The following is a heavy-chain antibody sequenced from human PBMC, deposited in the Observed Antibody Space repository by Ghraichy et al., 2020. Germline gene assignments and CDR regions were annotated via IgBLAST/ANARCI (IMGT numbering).Heavy chain of an antibody. J-gene: IGHJ4*02. CDR3: ARVDCSGGSCSLGDY. Sequence: SETLSLTCTVSGGSISSSSYYWGWIRQPPGKGLEWIGSIYYSGSTYYNPSLKSRVTISVDTSKNQFSLKLSSVTAADTAMYYCARVDCSGGSCSLGDYWGQGTLVTVSS. CDR1: GGSISSSSYY. CDR2: IYYSGST. V-gene: IGHV4-39*01. D-gene: IGHD2-15*01.